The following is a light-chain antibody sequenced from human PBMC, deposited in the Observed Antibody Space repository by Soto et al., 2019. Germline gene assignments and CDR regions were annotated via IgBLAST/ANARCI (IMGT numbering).Light chain of an antibody. J-gene: IGLJ1*01. CDR3: SSYTSSSKV. CDR2: DVS. CDR1: SSDVGGYNY. Sequence: QSVLTQPPSASATPGQRVTISCTGTSSDVGGYNYVSWYQQHPGKAPKLMIYDVSNRPSGVSNRFSGSKSGNTASLTISGLQAEDEADYYCSSYTSSSKVFGTGTKVTV. V-gene: IGLV2-14*01.